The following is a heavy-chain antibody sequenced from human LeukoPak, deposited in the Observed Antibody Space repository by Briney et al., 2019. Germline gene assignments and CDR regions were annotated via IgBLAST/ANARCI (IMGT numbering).Heavy chain of an antibody. CDR3: AREQSVTAIGNYFDY. CDR1: GFTFSSYE. CDR2: INSGSTI. J-gene: IGHJ4*02. V-gene: IGHV3-48*03. Sequence: GGSLRLSCAASGFTFSSYEMNWVRQAPGKGLEWVSYINSGSTIYYADSVKGRFTISRDNAKNSLYLQMNSLRAEDTAVYYCAREQSVTAIGNYFDYWGQGTLVTVSS. D-gene: IGHD2-21*02.